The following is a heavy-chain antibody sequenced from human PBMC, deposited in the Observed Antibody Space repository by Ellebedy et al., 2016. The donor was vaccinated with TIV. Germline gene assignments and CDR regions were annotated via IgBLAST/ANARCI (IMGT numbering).Heavy chain of an antibody. Sequence: AASVKVSCKASGYTFTSYDINWVRQATGQGLEWMGWMNPNSGNTGYAQKFQGRVTMTRNTSISTAYMELSSLRSEDTAMYYCARQAGIQLWSSNYYGMDVWGQGTTVTVSS. CDR2: MNPNSGNT. V-gene: IGHV1-8*01. J-gene: IGHJ6*02. CDR3: ARQAGIQLWSSNYYGMDV. D-gene: IGHD5-18*01. CDR1: GYTFTSYD.